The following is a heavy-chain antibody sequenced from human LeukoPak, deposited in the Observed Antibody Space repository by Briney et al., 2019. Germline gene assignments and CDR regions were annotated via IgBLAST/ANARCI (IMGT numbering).Heavy chain of an antibody. CDR2: INHSGST. V-gene: IGHV4-34*01. D-gene: IGHD2-2*01. CDR1: GGSFSGYY. CDR3: ARRSTVPAANFDY. J-gene: IGHJ4*02. Sequence: KPSETLSLTCAVSGGSFSGYYWSWIRQPPGKGLEWIGEINHSGSTNYNPSLKSRVTISVDTSKNQFSLKLSSVTAADTAVYYCARRSTVPAANFDYWGQGTLVTVSS.